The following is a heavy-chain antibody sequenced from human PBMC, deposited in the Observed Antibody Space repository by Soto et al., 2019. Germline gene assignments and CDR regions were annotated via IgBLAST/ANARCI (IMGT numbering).Heavy chain of an antibody. V-gene: IGHV4-34*01. CDR1: GGSFSGYY. J-gene: IGHJ4*02. CDR3: ARGGIAVAYPPDY. D-gene: IGHD6-19*01. CDR2: INHSGST. Sequence: SETLSLTCAVYGGSFSGYYWSWIRQPPGKGLEWIGEINHSGSTNYNPSLKSRVTVSVDTSKNQFSLKLSSVTAADTAVYYCARGGIAVAYPPDYWGQGTLVTVSS.